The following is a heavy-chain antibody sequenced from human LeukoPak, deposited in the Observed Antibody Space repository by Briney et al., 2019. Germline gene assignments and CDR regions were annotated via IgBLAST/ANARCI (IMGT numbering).Heavy chain of an antibody. CDR1: GFTFDDYA. CDR3: ARDLLGS. CDR2: INWNGDSV. V-gene: IGHV3-9*01. J-gene: IGHJ5*02. Sequence: GRSLRLSCAASGFTFDDYAMHWVRQAPGKGLEWVSGINWNGDSVNYADSVKGRSTISRDNAKNSLYLRMNSLRTEDTALYYCARDLLGSWGQGTLVTVSS.